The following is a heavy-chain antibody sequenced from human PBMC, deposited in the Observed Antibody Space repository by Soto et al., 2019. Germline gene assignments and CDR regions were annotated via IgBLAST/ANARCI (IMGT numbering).Heavy chain of an antibody. D-gene: IGHD2-21*02. V-gene: IGHV3-23*01. Sequence: GSLRLSCAASGFTFSNYAVTWVRQAPGKGLEWVSTISGSGGSTYYADSVKGRFTISRDNSKNTLYLQMNSLRAEDTAVYYCAKQSRVLVTAANHDFWGQGTPVTVSS. CDR1: GFTFSNYA. J-gene: IGHJ4*02. CDR2: ISGSGGST. CDR3: AKQSRVLVTAANHDF.